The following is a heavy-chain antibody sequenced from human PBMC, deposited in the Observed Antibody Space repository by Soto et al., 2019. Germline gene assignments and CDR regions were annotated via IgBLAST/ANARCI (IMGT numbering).Heavy chain of an antibody. D-gene: IGHD6-13*01. Sequence: LSLTCTVSGGSISSSSYYWGWIRQPPGKGLEWIGSIYYSGSTYYNPSLKSRVTISVDTSKNQFSLKLSSVTAADTAVYYCARRPRAAAGRYYGMDVWGQGTTVTVSS. CDR1: GGSISSSSYY. CDR3: ARRPRAAAGRYYGMDV. CDR2: IYYSGST. V-gene: IGHV4-39*01. J-gene: IGHJ6*02.